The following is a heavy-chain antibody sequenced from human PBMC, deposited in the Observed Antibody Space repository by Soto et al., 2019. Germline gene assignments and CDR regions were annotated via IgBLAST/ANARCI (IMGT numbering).Heavy chain of an antibody. J-gene: IGHJ6*04. V-gene: IGHV4-34*01. CDR3: AREAQTDSSSVGKYYYCSMDV. CDR2: INHSGST. D-gene: IGHD6-6*01. CDR1: GGSFSGYY. Sequence: SETLSLTCAVYGGSFSGYYWSWIRQPPGKGLEWIGEINHSGSTNYNPSLKSRVTISVDTSKNQFSLKLSSVTAADTAVYYCAREAQTDSSSVGKYYYCSMDVWGKGITVTVSS.